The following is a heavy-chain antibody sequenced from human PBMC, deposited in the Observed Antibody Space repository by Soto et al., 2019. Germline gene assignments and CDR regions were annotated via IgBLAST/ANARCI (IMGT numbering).Heavy chain of an antibody. J-gene: IGHJ5*02. CDR3: SRRAPGVFDP. Sequence: SETLSLTCTVSGGSISSSSYFWAWIRRPPGKGLEWIGSIDFRGTTYTNPSLESRVTISVDTSKNHFSLKLDSVTAAETALYYCSRRAPGVFDPWGRGTLVTVSS. CDR1: GGSISSSSYF. D-gene: IGHD3-10*01. CDR2: IDFRGTT. V-gene: IGHV4-39*02.